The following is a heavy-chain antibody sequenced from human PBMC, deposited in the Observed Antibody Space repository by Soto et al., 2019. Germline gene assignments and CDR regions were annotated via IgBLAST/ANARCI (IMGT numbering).Heavy chain of an antibody. CDR2: IYYSGST. CDR3: AREGAFLELDY. D-gene: IGHD3-3*01. Sequence: SETLSLTCTVSGGSISSYYWSWIRQPPGKGLEWIGYIYYSGSTNYNPSLKSRVTISVDTSKNQFSLKLSSVTAADTAVYYCAREGAFLELDYWGQGTLVTVSS. J-gene: IGHJ4*02. CDR1: GGSISSYY. V-gene: IGHV4-59*01.